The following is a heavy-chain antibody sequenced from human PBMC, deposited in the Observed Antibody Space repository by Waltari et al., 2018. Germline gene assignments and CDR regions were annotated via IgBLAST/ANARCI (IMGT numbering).Heavy chain of an antibody. D-gene: IGHD6-13*01. J-gene: IGHJ6*03. CDR2: IYHSGST. CDR1: GYSISSGYY. V-gene: IGHV4-38-2*01. Sequence: QVQLQESGPGLVKPSETLSLTCAVSGYSISSGYYWGWIRQPPGKGLEWIGSIYHSGSTSYSPSLKSRVTISVYTSKNQFSLKLSSGPAADTAVYYCARRAAIAATGPTYYMDVWGKGTTVTVSS. CDR3: ARRAAIAATGPTYYMDV.